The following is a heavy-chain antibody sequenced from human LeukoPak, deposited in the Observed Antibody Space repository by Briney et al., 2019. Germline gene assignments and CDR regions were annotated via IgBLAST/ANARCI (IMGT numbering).Heavy chain of an antibody. Sequence: PRASVKVSCKASGYTFTSYGISWVRQAPGQGLEWVGWISAYNGNTNYAQKFQGRVTMTRNTSISTAYMELSSLRSEDTAVYYCARVYSSSWYPLDYWGQGTLVTVSS. CDR3: ARVYSSSWYPLDY. CDR1: GYTFTSYG. D-gene: IGHD6-13*01. J-gene: IGHJ4*02. V-gene: IGHV1-18*01. CDR2: ISAYNGNT.